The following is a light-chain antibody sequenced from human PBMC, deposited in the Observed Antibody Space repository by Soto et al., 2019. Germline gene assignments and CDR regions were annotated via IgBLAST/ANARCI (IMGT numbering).Light chain of an antibody. CDR2: ATS. Sequence: DIQMTQSPSSLSASVGDSVTITCRASQSISSSLNWYQQKPGKAPKFLIYATSSLESGVPSRFSGSGSRTDFTLTISSLQPEDFATYYCQQSYSTPYTFGQGTKREIK. CDR3: QQSYSTPYT. V-gene: IGKV1-39*01. J-gene: IGKJ2*01. CDR1: QSISSS.